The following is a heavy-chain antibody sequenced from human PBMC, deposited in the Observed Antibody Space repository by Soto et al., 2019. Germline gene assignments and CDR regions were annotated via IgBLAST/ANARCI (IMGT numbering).Heavy chain of an antibody. V-gene: IGHV3-7*01. Sequence: GGSLRLSCAASGFTFSSYWMSWVRQAPGKGLEWVANIKQDGSEKYYVDSVKGRFTISRDNAKNSLYLQMNSLRAEDTAVYYCALSTDLIVVVPAAINWWSNWGQGTLVTVSS. CDR1: GFTFSSYW. CDR3: ALSTDLIVVVPAAINWWSN. D-gene: IGHD2-2*01. CDR2: IKQDGSEK. J-gene: IGHJ4*02.